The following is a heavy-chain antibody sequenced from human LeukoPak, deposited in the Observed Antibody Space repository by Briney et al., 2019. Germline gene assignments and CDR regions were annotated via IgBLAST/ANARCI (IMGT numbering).Heavy chain of an antibody. CDR1: GFTFSSYW. J-gene: IGHJ3*02. V-gene: IGHV3-7*01. CDR3: ARVGYYGSNDAFDI. D-gene: IGHD3-10*01. Sequence: PGGSLRLSCAASGFTFSSYWMSWVRQAPGKGLEWVANIKQDGSERYYVDSVKGRFTISRDNAKNSLYLQMNSLRAEDTAVYYCARVGYYGSNDAFDIWGQGTMVTVSS. CDR2: IKQDGSER.